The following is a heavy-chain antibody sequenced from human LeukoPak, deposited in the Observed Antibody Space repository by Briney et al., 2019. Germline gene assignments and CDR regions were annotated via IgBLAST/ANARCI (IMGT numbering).Heavy chain of an antibody. CDR3: AGGIGYATSPADH. D-gene: IGHD2-2*01. J-gene: IGHJ5*02. CDR2: INHSGST. CDR1: GGSFSGYY. Sequence: SETLSLTCAVYGGSFSGYYWSWIRQPPGKGLEWIGEINHSGSTNYNPSLKSRVTISVDTSKNQFSLSLKSVTAADTAVYFCAGGIGYATSPADHLGQGTLVIVSS. V-gene: IGHV4-34*01.